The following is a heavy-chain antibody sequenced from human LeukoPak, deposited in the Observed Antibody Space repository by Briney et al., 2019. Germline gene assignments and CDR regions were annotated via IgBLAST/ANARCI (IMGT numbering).Heavy chain of an antibody. CDR3: ARDSSGWDFDY. CDR2: ISSSSSYI. Sequence: PGGSLRLSCAASGSTFSSYSMNWVRQAPGKGLEWVSSISSSSSYIYYADSVKGRFTISRDNAKNSLYLQMNSLRAEDTAVYYCARDSSGWDFDYWGQGTLVTVSS. J-gene: IGHJ4*02. V-gene: IGHV3-21*01. D-gene: IGHD6-19*01. CDR1: GSTFSSYS.